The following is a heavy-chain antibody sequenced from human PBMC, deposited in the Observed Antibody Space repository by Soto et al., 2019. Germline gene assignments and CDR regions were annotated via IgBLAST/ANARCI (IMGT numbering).Heavy chain of an antibody. D-gene: IGHD1-20*01. V-gene: IGHV3-30-3*01. CDR1: GFTFSSYD. CDR2: ISYDGIV. CDR3: ARDQGNNWDLDY. Sequence: GGSLRLSCAASGFTFSSYDMHWVRQAPGKVLEWVTLISYDGIVYYADSVKGRFTISRDNAKNSLYLQMNSLRVEDTAVYYCARDQGNNWDLDYWGQGTQVTVSS. J-gene: IGHJ4*02.